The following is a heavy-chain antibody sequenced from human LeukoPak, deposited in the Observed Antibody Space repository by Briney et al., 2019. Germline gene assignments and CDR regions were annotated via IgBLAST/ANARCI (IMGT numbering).Heavy chain of an antibody. J-gene: IGHJ4*02. CDR3: ARDKEDSSGFPLGY. V-gene: IGHV3-74*01. D-gene: IGHD3-22*01. Sequence: GGSLRLSCAASGFTFSSYWMHWVRQAPGKGLVWVSRINSYGSSTSYADSVKGRFTISRDNAKNTLYLQMNSLRAEDTAVYYCARDKEDSSGFPLGYWGQGTLVTISS. CDR1: GFTFSSYW. CDR2: INSYGSST.